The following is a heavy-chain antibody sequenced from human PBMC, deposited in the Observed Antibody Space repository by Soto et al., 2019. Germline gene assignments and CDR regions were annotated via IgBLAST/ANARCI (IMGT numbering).Heavy chain of an antibody. Sequence: PSETLSLTCTFSGGSISSYYWSWIRQPPGKGLEWIGYIFYSGSTNYNPSLKSRVTISVDTSKNQFSLKLSSVTAADTAVYYCARRYSSSLDFWGQGTLVTVSS. J-gene: IGHJ4*02. V-gene: IGHV4-59*08. CDR3: ARRYSSSLDF. CDR1: GGSISSYY. CDR2: IFYSGST. D-gene: IGHD6-13*01.